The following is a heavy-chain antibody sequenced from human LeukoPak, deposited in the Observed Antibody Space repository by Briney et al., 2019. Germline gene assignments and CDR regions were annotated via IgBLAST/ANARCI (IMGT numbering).Heavy chain of an antibody. CDR3: AREEGSGINPGAYYFDY. Sequence: SETLSLTCSLSGVSIRSRSYYWGWIRQTPGKGLEWIGSIYYSGSTYYNPALKSRVTISVDTSKNQFSLKLSSVTAADTAVYYCAREEGSGINPGAYYFDYWGQGTLVTVSS. CDR1: GVSIRSRSYY. D-gene: IGHD1-26*01. CDR2: IYYSGST. V-gene: IGHV4-39*07. J-gene: IGHJ4*02.